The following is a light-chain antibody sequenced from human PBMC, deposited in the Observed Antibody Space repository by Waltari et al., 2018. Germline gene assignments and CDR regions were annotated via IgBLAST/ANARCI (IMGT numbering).Light chain of an antibody. J-gene: IGKJ2*01. Sequence: DIQMTQSPSSLSASVGDRVSITCRASQNIIKYLNWYHQKPRKAPKLLIYAASSLQSWVPSRFSGGGSGTDFTLTISSLQPEDLGTYYCQQSYSTPQTFGQGTKLEIK. CDR2: AAS. CDR1: QNIIKY. CDR3: QQSYSTPQT. V-gene: IGKV1-39*01.